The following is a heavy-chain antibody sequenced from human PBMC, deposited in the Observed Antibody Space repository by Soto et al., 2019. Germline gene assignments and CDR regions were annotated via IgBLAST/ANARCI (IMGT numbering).Heavy chain of an antibody. V-gene: IGHV3-33*01. Sequence: QVQLVESGGGVVQPGRSLRLSCAASGFTFSSYGMHWVRQAPGKGLEWVAVIWYDGSNKYYADSVKGRFTIPRDNSKNTLYLQMNSLRAEDTAVYYCARDYGKNLPKKWYFDLWGRGTLVTVSS. CDR3: ARDYGKNLPKKWYFDL. CDR2: IWYDGSNK. CDR1: GFTFSSYG. D-gene: IGHD3-10*01. J-gene: IGHJ2*01.